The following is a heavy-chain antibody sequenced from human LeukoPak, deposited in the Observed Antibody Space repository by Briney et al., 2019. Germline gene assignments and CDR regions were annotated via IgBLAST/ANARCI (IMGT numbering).Heavy chain of an antibody. CDR3: ASPPSMALYY. CDR1: GFTFDCCG. CDR2: IRNVGNDK. V-gene: IGHV3-30*02. J-gene: IGHJ4*02. Sequence: PGGSLTLSCAASGFTFDCCGMHWVRQAPGKGLEWVAFIRNVGNDKYYADSVKGRFFISRDNSKNTLSLQMNSLRAEDTAVCYCASPPSMALYYWDQGTLVTVSS. D-gene: IGHD5-24*01.